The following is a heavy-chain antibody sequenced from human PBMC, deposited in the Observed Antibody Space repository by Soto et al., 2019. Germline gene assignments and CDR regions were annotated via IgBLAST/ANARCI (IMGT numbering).Heavy chain of an antibody. D-gene: IGHD3-3*01. Sequence: EVQLLESGGGLVQPGGSLRLSCAASGFTFSSYAMSWVRQAPGKGLEWVSAISGSGGSTYYADSVKGRFTISRDNSKNTLYLQMNSLRAEDTTVYYCAKDFTYYDFWSANADVWGQGTTVTVSS. CDR3: AKDFTYYDFWSANADV. CDR2: ISGSGGST. J-gene: IGHJ6*02. CDR1: GFTFSSYA. V-gene: IGHV3-23*01.